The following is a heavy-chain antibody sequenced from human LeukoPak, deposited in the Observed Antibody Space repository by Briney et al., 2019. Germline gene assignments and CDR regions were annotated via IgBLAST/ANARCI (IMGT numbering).Heavy chain of an antibody. J-gene: IGHJ4*02. CDR1: GFTFSSYA. V-gene: IGHV3-23*01. CDR2: ISSSGDNT. Sequence: GGSLRLSCAASGFTFSSYAMSWVRQAPGKGLEWVSSISSSGDNTYYADSVKGRVTISRDNSKNTLYLQMSSLRVEDTAVYYCAKRDLPCSGDYSAPYYFDYWGQGTLVTVSS. D-gene: IGHD2-21*02. CDR3: AKRDLPCSGDYSAPYYFDY.